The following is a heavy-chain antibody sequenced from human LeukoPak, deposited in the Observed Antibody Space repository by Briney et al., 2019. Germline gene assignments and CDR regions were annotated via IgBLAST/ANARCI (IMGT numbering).Heavy chain of an antibody. CDR2: INAGNGNT. CDR3: ARDRYGYSYGFY. D-gene: IGHD5-18*01. CDR1: GYTFTSYA. J-gene: IGHJ4*02. Sequence: ASVKVSCKASGYTFTSYAMHWVRQAPGQRLEWMGWINAGNGNTKYSQKFQGRVTITRDTSASTAYMELSSLRSEDAAVYYCARDRYGYSYGFYWGQGTLVTVSS. V-gene: IGHV1-3*01.